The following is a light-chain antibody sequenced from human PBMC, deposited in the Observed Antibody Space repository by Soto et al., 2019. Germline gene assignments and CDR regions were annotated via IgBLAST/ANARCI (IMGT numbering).Light chain of an antibody. V-gene: IGKV3-20*01. CDR2: GAS. Sequence: EIVLTQSPGTLSLSPGERATLSCRASQSVSNNYLAWYQQKPGQAPRLLIYGASSRATGIPDRFSGSGSGTDFTLTISRLEPEDFAVYYCQQYGSSPWTFGQVTKVDSK. CDR3: QQYGSSPWT. CDR1: QSVSNNY. J-gene: IGKJ1*01.